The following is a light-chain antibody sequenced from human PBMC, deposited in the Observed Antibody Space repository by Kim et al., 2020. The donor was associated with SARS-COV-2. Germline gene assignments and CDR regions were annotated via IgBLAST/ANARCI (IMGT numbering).Light chain of an antibody. CDR3: QQFSYFPRT. CDR1: KGISSF. J-gene: IGKJ1*01. CDR2: GAS. V-gene: IGKV1-9*01. Sequence: SVGDRVSITFRASKGISSFLAWYKQRPGKAPKLLISGASTLQSGVPSRFSGSGSETEFTLTITSLQPEDCATYFCQQFSYFPRTFGQGTKVDIK.